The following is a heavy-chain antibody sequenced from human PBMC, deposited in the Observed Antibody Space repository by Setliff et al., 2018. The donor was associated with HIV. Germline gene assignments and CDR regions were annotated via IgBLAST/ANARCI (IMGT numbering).Heavy chain of an antibody. CDR2: IIPIFGTA. J-gene: IGHJ6*03. D-gene: IGHD4-17*01. Sequence: SVKVSCKASGGTFSSYAISWVRQAPGQGLEWMGGIIPIFGTANYAQKFQGRVTMTRDTSTSTVYMELSSLRSEDTAVYYRARDLRQVETTGGSYYYYYMDVWGKGTTVTVSS. CDR3: ARDLRQVETTGGSYYYYYMDV. V-gene: IGHV1-69*05. CDR1: GGTFSSYA.